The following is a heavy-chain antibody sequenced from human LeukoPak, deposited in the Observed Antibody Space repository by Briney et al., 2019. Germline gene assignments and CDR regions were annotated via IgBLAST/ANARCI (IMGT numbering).Heavy chain of an antibody. CDR1: GFTFSSYA. CDR2: ITGTSGST. CDR3: AKPSGWYPAFDD. V-gene: IGHV3-23*01. J-gene: IGHJ4*02. Sequence: GGSLRLSCAASGFTFSSYAMSWVRQAPGKGLEWVSTITGTSGSTYYADSGKGRFTISRDNSKNTLYLQRNSLRDEDTAVYYCAKPSGWYPAFDDWGQGTLVTVSS. D-gene: IGHD6-19*01.